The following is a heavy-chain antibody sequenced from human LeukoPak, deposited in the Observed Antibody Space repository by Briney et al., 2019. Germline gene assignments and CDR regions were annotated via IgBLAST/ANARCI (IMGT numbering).Heavy chain of an antibody. CDR1: GFTFSSYG. Sequence: GGSLRLSCAASGFTFSSYGMSWVRQAPGKGLEWVSAISGSGGSTYYADSVKGRFTISRDNSKNTLYLQMNSLRAEDTAVYYCAKALSDYGDFFYYFDYWGQGTLVTVSS. D-gene: IGHD4-17*01. CDR2: ISGSGGST. V-gene: IGHV3-23*01. J-gene: IGHJ4*02. CDR3: AKALSDYGDFFYYFDY.